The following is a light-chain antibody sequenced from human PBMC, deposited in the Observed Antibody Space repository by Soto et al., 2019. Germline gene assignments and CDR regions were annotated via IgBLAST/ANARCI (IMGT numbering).Light chain of an antibody. V-gene: IGLV1-40*01. Sequence: QSVLTQPPSVSGAPGQRVTISCTGSSPNIGAGYDVHWYQQLPGTAPKLLIYGNSNRPSGVPDRFSGSKSGTSASLAITGLQAEDEADYYCQSYDRSLSGWLFGGGTKVTVL. CDR3: QSYDRSLSGWL. J-gene: IGLJ3*02. CDR2: GNS. CDR1: SPNIGAGYD.